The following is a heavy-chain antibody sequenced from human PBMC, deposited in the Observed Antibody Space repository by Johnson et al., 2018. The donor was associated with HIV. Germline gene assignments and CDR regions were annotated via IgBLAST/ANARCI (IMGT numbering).Heavy chain of an antibody. D-gene: IGHD1-14*01. CDR1: GFTVTSHY. J-gene: IGHJ3*02. Sequence: VQLVESGGGLVQTGGSLRLSCAASGFTVTSHYMSWVRQAPGMGLEWVSVIYTGGNTYYANSVKDRFTISRDISKNTLYLEMNIMRAEDTAVYYCARGRSGILILDDAFDIWGQGTMVTVSS. CDR2: IYTGGNT. CDR3: ARGRSGILILDDAFDI. V-gene: IGHV3-66*01.